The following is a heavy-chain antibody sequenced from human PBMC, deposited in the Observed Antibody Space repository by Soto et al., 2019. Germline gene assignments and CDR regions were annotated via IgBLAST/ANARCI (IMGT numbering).Heavy chain of an antibody. CDR2: IYQSGTP. J-gene: IGHJ4*02. Sequence: SETLSLTCTVSGGSVSSGSYYWSWIRQYPGKGLEWIAYIYQSGTPYYNPSLKSRATISIDRSKNQFSLMLDSVTAADTAVYYCARDLRLDSWGPGTLVTVSS. D-gene: IGHD2-21*02. CDR3: ARDLRLDS. V-gene: IGHV4-31*03. CDR1: GGSVSSGSYY.